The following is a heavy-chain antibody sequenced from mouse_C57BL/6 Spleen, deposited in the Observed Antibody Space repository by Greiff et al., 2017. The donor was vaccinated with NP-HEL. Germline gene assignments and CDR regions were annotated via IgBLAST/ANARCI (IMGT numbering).Heavy chain of an antibody. D-gene: IGHD3-3*01. CDR1: GFTFTDYY. CDR2: IRNKANGYTT. CDR3: ARYDRTGYYFDY. Sequence: EVQVVESGGGLVQPGGSLSLSCAASGFTFTDYYMSWVRQPPGKALEWLGFIRNKANGYTTEYSASVKGRFTISRDNSQSILYLQMNALRAEDSATYYCARYDRTGYYFDYWGQGTTLTVSS. V-gene: IGHV7-3*01. J-gene: IGHJ2*01.